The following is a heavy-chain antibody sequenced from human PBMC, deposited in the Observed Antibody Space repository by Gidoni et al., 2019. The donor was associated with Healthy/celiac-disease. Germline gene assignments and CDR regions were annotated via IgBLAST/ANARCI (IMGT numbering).Heavy chain of an antibody. Sequence: QVQLQQWGAGLLKPSETLSLTCAVYGGSFSGYYWSWIRQPPGKGLEWIGEINHSGSTNYNPSLKSRVTISVDTSKNQFSLKLSSVTAADTAVYYCTRADDFLYWFDPWGQGTLVTVSS. CDR1: GGSFSGYY. D-gene: IGHD3-3*01. CDR2: INHSGST. V-gene: IGHV4-34*01. J-gene: IGHJ5*02. CDR3: TRADDFLYWFDP.